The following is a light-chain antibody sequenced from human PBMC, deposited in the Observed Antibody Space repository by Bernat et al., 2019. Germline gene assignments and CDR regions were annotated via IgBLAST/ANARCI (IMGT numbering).Light chain of an antibody. Sequence: EIVLTQSPGTLSLSPGDRVTLSCRASQSISSSSLVWYQQRPGQAPRLLIYGASSRATGIPDRFSGSGSGPDFSLSISRLEAEDFAVYYCKHYGSSPPITFGEGTRLEIK. J-gene: IGKJ5*01. CDR2: GAS. V-gene: IGKV3-20*01. CDR3: KHYGSSPPIT. CDR1: QSISSSS.